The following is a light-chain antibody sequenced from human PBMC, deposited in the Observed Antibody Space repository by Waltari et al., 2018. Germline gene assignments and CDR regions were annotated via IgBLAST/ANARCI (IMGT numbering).Light chain of an antibody. CDR2: GAS. CDR1: QGINKE. J-gene: IGKJ1*01. CDR3: QQDYTTPWT. Sequence: DIQMTQSPSSLSASVGDRVTVTCRASQGINKELVWYQQTPGKAHTLLIYGASSLQTGVSSGFSGSGSGTDFTLTIRSLQPEDVATYYCQQDYTTPWTFGQGTKVEIK. V-gene: IGKV1-27*01.